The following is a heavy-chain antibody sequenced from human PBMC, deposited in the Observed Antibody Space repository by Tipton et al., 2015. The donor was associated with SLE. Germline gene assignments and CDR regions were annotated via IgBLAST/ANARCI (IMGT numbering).Heavy chain of an antibody. D-gene: IGHD2-2*01. Sequence: SLRLSCIGSGFSFSNHWMTWVRQAPGRGLQWIGFIRSEDYGGTTKYRASVNGRFTISREDSESIVYLQMNSLETEDTAVYYCVRGRYQFDYWGQGTLVTVSS. CDR1: GFSFSNHW. CDR2: IRSEDYGGTT. V-gene: IGHV3-49*04. CDR3: VRGRYQFDY. J-gene: IGHJ4*02.